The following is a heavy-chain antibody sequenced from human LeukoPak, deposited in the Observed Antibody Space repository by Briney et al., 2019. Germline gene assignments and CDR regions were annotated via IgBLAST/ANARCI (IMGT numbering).Heavy chain of an antibody. CDR2: ISSSSSYI. CDR3: ARKYYYASGRMGEENYFDY. V-gene: IGHV3-21*01. Sequence: GGSLRLSCAASGFTFSSYSMNWVRQAPGKGLEWVSSISSSSSYIYYADSVKGRFTISRDNAKNSLYLQMNSLRVEDTAVYYCARKYYYASGRMGEENYFDYWGQGTLVTVSS. D-gene: IGHD3-10*01. J-gene: IGHJ4*02. CDR1: GFTFSSYS.